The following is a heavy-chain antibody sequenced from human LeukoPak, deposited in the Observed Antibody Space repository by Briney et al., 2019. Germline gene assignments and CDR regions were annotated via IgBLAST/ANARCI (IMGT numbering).Heavy chain of an antibody. D-gene: IGHD5-18*01. Sequence: GRSLRLSCAASGFTLSSYAMHWVRQAPGKGLEWEAVISYDGSNKYYADSVKGRFTISRDNSKNTLYLQMNSLRAEDTAVYYCARDLIQLWLRGFIGYWGQGTLVTVSS. CDR1: GFTLSSYA. CDR3: ARDLIQLWLRGFIGY. CDR2: ISYDGSNK. J-gene: IGHJ4*02. V-gene: IGHV3-30*04.